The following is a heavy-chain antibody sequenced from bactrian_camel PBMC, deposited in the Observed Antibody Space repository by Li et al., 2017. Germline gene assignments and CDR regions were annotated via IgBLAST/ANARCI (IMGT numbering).Heavy chain of an antibody. V-gene: IGHV3S1*01. Sequence: VESGGGSAQAGGSLRLSRVYTYNRNCMAWFRQAPGKEREGVARIATGSGNTYYADSVKGRFTISRDNAKSTLYLQMNNLKPEDTAMYYCAADRALDDGCYVGSLYTDFAYWGQGTQVTVS. J-gene: IGHJ6*01. CDR1: TYNRNC. D-gene: IGHD3*01. CDR3: AADRALDDGCYVGSLYTDFAY. CDR2: IATGSGNT.